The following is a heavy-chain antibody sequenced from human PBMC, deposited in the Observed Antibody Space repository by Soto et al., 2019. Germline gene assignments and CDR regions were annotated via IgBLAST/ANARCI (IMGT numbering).Heavy chain of an antibody. D-gene: IGHD4-17*01. CDR2: IYHSGST. J-gene: IGHJ5*02. CDR3: ARGAATVTPGWFDP. Sequence: PSETLSLTCAVSGYSISSGYYWDWIRQTPGKGLEWIASIYHSGSTYYNPSLKSRVTISVDTSKNRFSLKLASVTAADTAVYYCARGAATVTPGWFDPLGHGIIFTVSS. CDR1: GYSISSGYY. V-gene: IGHV4-38-2*01.